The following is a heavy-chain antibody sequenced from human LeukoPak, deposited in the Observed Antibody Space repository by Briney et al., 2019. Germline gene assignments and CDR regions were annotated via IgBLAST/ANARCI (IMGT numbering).Heavy chain of an antibody. J-gene: IGHJ4*02. CDR2: IIPIFGTA. D-gene: IGHD5-18*01. V-gene: IGHV1-69*05. CDR1: GGTFSSYA. Sequence: SVKVSCKASGGTFSSYAISWVRQAPGQGLEWMGRIIPIFGTANYAQKFQGSVTITTDESTSTAYMELSSLRSEDTAVYYCARDRGIQLWSETFDYWGQGTLVTVSS. CDR3: ARDRGIQLWSETFDY.